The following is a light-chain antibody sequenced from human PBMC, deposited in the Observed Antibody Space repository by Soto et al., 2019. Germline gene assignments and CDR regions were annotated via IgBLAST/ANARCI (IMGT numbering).Light chain of an antibody. V-gene: IGKV3-15*01. Sequence: QTVATLSASTVERSTLSCRPSASVSSNLAWYQQKPGQAPSLLIYGASTRATGIPARFSGSGSGTDFTLTIFNLQSEDFSVCLCHQYCRSGTFGQGTKVDI. CDR3: HQYCRSGT. CDR2: GAS. CDR1: ASVSSN. J-gene: IGKJ1*01.